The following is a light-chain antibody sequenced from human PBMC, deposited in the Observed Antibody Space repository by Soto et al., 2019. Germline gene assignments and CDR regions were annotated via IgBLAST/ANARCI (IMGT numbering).Light chain of an antibody. CDR2: ADS. J-gene: IGLJ2*01. Sequence: QSVLTQPPSVSGAQGQRVTISCTGSSSNIGESYDVHWYQQFPGAAPKLLIYADSNRPSGVPDRFSGSKSGTSASLAITGLQAEDEADYYGQSYDSSLGAVVFGGGTKLTVL. CDR1: SSNIGESYD. V-gene: IGLV1-40*01. CDR3: QSYDSSLGAVV.